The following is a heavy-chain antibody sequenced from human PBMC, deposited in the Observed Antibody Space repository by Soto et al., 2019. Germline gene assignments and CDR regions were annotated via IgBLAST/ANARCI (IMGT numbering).Heavy chain of an antibody. CDR2: INHSGST. Sequence: SETLSLTCAVYGGSFSGYYWSWIRQPPGKGLEWIGEINHSGSTYYNPSPKSRVTISVDTSKNQFSLKLTSVTAADTAVYYCARGSTTEKVDSWGQGTLVTVSS. CDR3: ARGSTTEKVDS. D-gene: IGHD4-17*01. CDR1: GGSFSGYY. V-gene: IGHV4-34*01. J-gene: IGHJ4*02.